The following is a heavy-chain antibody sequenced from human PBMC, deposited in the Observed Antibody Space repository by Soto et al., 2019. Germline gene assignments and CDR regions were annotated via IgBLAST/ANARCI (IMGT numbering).Heavy chain of an antibody. J-gene: IGHJ2*01. V-gene: IGHV1-69*13. D-gene: IGHD2-21*02. CDR1: GGTFSSYA. Sequence: ASVKVSCKASGGTFSSYAISWVRQAPGQGLEWMGGIIPIFGTANYAQKFQGRVTITADESTSTAYMELSSLRSEDTAVYYCARDKSCGGDCYNLWYFDLWGRGTLATVSS. CDR3: ARDKSCGGDCYNLWYFDL. CDR2: IIPIFGTA.